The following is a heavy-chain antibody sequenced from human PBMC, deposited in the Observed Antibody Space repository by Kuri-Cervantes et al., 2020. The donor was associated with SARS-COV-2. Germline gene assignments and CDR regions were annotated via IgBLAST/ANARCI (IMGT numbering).Heavy chain of an antibody. CDR1: AFSLSSYP. CDR2: ISGGGGRT. D-gene: IGHD3-16*01. V-gene: IGHV3-23*01. CDR3: AKEGNGWALTWYFDL. J-gene: IGHJ2*01. Sequence: GGCLCLSCPTSAFSLSSYPMSWVRQAPGKGLDWVSTISGGGGRTYYADSVRGRFTISRGNSKDTLSPQMNSLRAEDTAVYYCAKEGNGWALTWYFDLWGRGTLVTVSS.